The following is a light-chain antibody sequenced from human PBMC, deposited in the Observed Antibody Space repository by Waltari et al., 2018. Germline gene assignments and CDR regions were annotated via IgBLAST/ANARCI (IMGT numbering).Light chain of an antibody. CDR3: MQATHWPLT. V-gene: IGKV2-30*02. CDR1: QRLVHMDGKTY. CDR2: KVS. J-gene: IGKJ1*01. Sequence: DVVMTQSELSLPVTAGQPASIPCRSSQRLVHMDGKTYLNWFQQRPGQSPRRLIYKVSSRDSGVPDRVSGSGSGTDFTLEISRVEAEDVGVYYCMQATHWPLTFGQGTKVEIK.